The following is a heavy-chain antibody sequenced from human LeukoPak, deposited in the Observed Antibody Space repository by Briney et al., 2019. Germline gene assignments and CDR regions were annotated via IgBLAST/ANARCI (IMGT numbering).Heavy chain of an antibody. CDR2: IIPIFGTA. V-gene: IGHV1-69*13. D-gene: IGHD6-13*01. CDR1: GGTFSSYA. Sequence: ASVKVSCKASGGTFSSYAISWVRQAPGQGLEWMGGIIPIFGTANYAQKFQGRVTITADESTSTAYMELSSLRSEDTAVYYCARDVSPDMAAAGTDWFDPWGQGTLVTVSS. CDR3: ARDVSPDMAAAGTDWFDP. J-gene: IGHJ5*02.